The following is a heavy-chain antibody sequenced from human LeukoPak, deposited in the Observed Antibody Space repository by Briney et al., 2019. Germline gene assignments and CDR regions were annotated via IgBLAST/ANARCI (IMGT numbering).Heavy chain of an antibody. Sequence: SETLSLTCTVSGGSISSYYWSCIRQPPGKGLEWIGYIYYSGSTNYNPSLKSRVTISVDTSKNQFSLKLSSVTAADTAVYYCARGGTMVRGAVPFDYWGQGTLVTVSS. V-gene: IGHV4-59*12. CDR2: IYYSGST. D-gene: IGHD3-10*01. CDR3: ARGGTMVRGAVPFDY. J-gene: IGHJ4*02. CDR1: GGSISSYY.